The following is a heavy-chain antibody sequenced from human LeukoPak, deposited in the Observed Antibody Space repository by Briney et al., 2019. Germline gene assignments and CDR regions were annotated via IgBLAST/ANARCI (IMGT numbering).Heavy chain of an antibody. CDR3: AGYVVGATRYAFDI. D-gene: IGHD1-26*01. Sequence: PGGSLRLSCAASGFTFSSYSMNWVRQAPGKGLEWVSSISSSSSYIYYADSVKGRFTISRDNAKNSLYLQMNSLRAEDTAVYYCAGYVVGATRYAFDIWGQGTMVTVSS. J-gene: IGHJ3*02. CDR2: ISSSSSYI. V-gene: IGHV3-21*01. CDR1: GFTFSSYS.